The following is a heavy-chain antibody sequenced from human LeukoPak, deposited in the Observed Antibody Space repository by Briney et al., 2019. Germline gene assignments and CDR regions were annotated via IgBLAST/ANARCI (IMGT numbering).Heavy chain of an antibody. V-gene: IGHV3-7*01. J-gene: IGHJ4*02. CDR3: ASGYNYGYLFDY. Sequence: TGGSLRLSCAASGFTFSNYWMSWVRQAPGKGLEWVANIKQDGNEKYYVDSVKGRFTISRGNAKNSLYLQMNSLRAEDTAVYYCASGYNYGYLFDYWGQGTLVTVSS. CDR2: IKQDGNEK. CDR1: GFTFSNYW. D-gene: IGHD5-18*01.